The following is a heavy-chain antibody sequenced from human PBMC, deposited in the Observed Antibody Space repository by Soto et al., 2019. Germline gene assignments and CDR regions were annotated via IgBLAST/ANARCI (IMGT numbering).Heavy chain of an antibody. CDR2: INPNTGGT. V-gene: IGHV1-2*04. Sequence: QVQLGQSGAEVKKPGASAKVSYEASGYTFTGYFIHWVRQAPGQGLEWMGWINPNTGGTNYAQKFQGWVTMTRDTSTSTAYMELRRLKSDDTAVYYCARGGSVTIFGVVIRNGNYLDPWGQGTLVTVSS. CDR3: ARGGSVTIFGVVIRNGNYLDP. CDR1: GYTFTGYF. J-gene: IGHJ5*02. D-gene: IGHD3-3*01.